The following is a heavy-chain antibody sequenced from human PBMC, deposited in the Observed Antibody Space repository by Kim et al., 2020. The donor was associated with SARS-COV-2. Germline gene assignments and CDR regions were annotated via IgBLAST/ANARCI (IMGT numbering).Heavy chain of an antibody. D-gene: IGHD6-19*01. Sequence: SETLSLTCTVSGGSISSSSYYWGWIRQPPGKGLEWIGSIYYSGSTYYNPSLKSRVTISVDTSKNQFSLKLSSVTAADTAVYYCARQGDSRYSSGWHDWFDPWGQGTLVTVSS. V-gene: IGHV4-39*01. J-gene: IGHJ5*02. CDR3: ARQGDSRYSSGWHDWFDP. CDR2: IYYSGST. CDR1: GGSISSSSYY.